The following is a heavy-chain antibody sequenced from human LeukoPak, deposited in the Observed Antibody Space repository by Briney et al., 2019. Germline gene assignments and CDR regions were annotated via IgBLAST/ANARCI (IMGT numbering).Heavy chain of an antibody. D-gene: IGHD1-1*01. CDR1: GYSIISDSN. J-gene: IGHJ6*03. Sequence: SETLSLTCAVSGYSIISDSNWGWIRQPPGKGLEWIGSIYHSGSTYYNSSLKSRVTISVDTSKNQFSLKLSSVTAADTAVYFCARGSRTTAFHFYYYMCVWGKGTTVTVSS. CDR2: IYHSGST. CDR3: ARGSRTTAFHFYYYMCV. V-gene: IGHV4-38-2*01.